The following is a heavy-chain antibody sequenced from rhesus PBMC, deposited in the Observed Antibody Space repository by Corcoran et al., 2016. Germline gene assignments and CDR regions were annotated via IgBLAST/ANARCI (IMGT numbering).Heavy chain of an antibody. CDR3: AREHGNYFDY. J-gene: IGHJ4*01. V-gene: IGHV4-169*02. CDR2: SYVSGSST. CDR1: GGSISSSY. Sequence: QLQLQESGPGLVKPSETLSVTCAVSGGSISSSYWSGIRQAPGKGLEWIGYSYVSGSSTNYNPSLKIRVTLSVDTSKNQLSLKLSSVTTADTAVDYGAREHGNYFDYWCQGVLVTVSS.